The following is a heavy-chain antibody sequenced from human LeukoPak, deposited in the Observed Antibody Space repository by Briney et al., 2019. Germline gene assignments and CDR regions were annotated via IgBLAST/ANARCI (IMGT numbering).Heavy chain of an antibody. Sequence: PGGSLRLSCAASGFTFSSYAMSWVRQAPGKGLEWVSSISSSRSYIYYADSVKGRFTISRDNAKNSLYLQMNSLRAEDTAVYYRARLPYCSGGSCYPWAYYYYYMDVWGKGTAVTISS. J-gene: IGHJ6*03. CDR1: GFTFSSYA. V-gene: IGHV3-21*01. D-gene: IGHD2-15*01. CDR2: ISSSRSYI. CDR3: ARLPYCSGGSCYPWAYYYYYMDV.